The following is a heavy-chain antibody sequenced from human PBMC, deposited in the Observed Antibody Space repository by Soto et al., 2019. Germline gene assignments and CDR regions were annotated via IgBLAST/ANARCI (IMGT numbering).Heavy chain of an antibody. V-gene: IGHV3-33*01. CDR1: GFTFSSYG. Sequence: GGSLRLSCAASGFTFSSYGMHWVRQAPGKGLEWVAVIWYDGSNKYYADSVKGRFTISRDNSKNTLYLQMNSLRAEDTAVYYCARDPYSGYDQGNWFDPWGQGTLVTVSS. J-gene: IGHJ5*02. CDR2: IWYDGSNK. CDR3: ARDPYSGYDQGNWFDP. D-gene: IGHD5-12*01.